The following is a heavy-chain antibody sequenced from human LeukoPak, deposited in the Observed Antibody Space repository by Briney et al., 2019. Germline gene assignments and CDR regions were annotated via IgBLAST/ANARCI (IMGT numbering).Heavy chain of an antibody. CDR3: ARGPGASAFDI. CDR2: ISSSSSYI. J-gene: IGHJ3*02. Sequence: GGSLRLSCAASGFTFSSYSMNWVRRAPGKGLEWVSSISSSSSYIYYADSVKGRFTISRDNAKNSLYLQMNSLRAEDTAVYYCARGPGASAFDIWGQGTMVTVSS. V-gene: IGHV3-21*01. CDR1: GFTFSSYS.